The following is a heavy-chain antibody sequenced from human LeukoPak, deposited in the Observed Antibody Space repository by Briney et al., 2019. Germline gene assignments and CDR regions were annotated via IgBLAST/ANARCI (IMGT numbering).Heavy chain of an antibody. D-gene: IGHD2-15*01. CDR3: ARVRGCSGGSCYSVYYYMDV. CDR2: IYYSGST. CDR1: GGSISSYY. V-gene: IGHV4-59*01. Sequence: SETLSLTCTVSGGSISSYYWSWIRQPPGKGLEWIGYIYYSGSTNYNPSLKSRVTISVDTSKNQFSLKLSSVTAADTAVYYCARVRGCSGGSCYSVYYYMDVWGKGTTVTVSS. J-gene: IGHJ6*03.